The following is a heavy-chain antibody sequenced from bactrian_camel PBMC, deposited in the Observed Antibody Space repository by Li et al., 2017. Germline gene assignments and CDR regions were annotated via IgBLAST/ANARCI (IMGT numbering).Heavy chain of an antibody. J-gene: IGHJ4*01. Sequence: HVQLVESGGGLVQPGGSLSLSCAASGFTFNSFSVYWVRQAPGKGLDWVSITYSTTGATYYADSVKGRFTISQDNALKILYLQLNSLKPEDTARYYCAAGFAMLVRWLLVENEYTSWGQGTQVTVS. V-gene: IGHV3S6*01. CDR3: AAGFAMLVRWLLVENEYTS. CDR2: TYSTTGAT. D-gene: IGHD6*01. CDR1: GFTFNSFS.